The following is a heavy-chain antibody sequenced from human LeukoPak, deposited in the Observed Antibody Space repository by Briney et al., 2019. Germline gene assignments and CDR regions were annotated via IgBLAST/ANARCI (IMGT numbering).Heavy chain of an antibody. CDR1: GFTLRNYR. CDR3: ARYSSSSGGASYYLDY. D-gene: IGHD6-6*01. J-gene: IGHJ4*01. Sequence: GGTLRLSCTASGFTLRNYRMHWVRQVPGKRLGGVSRISGDRSVTNYADSVQGRFTISRDNAKNMVYLQINTLRGEDTGVYYCARYSSSSGGASYYLDYWSHGTLVTVSS. CDR2: ISGDRSVT. V-gene: IGHV3-74*01.